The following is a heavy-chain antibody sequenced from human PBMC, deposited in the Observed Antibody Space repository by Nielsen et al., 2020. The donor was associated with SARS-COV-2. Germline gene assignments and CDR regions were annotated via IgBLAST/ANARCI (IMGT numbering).Heavy chain of an antibody. D-gene: IGHD5-18*01. CDR2: ISWNSGSI. CDR1: GFTFDDYA. V-gene: IGHV3-9*01. CDR3: AKLPDTAEGNGAFDI. J-gene: IGHJ3*02. Sequence: GRSLRLSCAASGFTFDDYAMHWVRQAPGKGLEWVSGISWNSGSIGYADSVKGRFTISRDNAKNSLYLQMNSLRAEDTALYYCAKLPDTAEGNGAFDIWGQGTMVTVSS.